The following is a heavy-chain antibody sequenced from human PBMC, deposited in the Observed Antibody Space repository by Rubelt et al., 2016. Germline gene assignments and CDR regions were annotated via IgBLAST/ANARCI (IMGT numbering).Heavy chain of an antibody. Sequence: EVQLVESGGGLVQPGGSLRLSCAASGFTLSSHNMNWVRQAPGKGLEWVSYLDANGDTRYPDTVRGRFTISRDAAKNSLFLQLSSLRDDDTSVYYCARMSRLEERYWGQGTRVTVAS. CDR3: ARMSRLEERY. D-gene: IGHD1-1*01. V-gene: IGHV3-48*02. CDR1: GFTLSSHN. J-gene: IGHJ4*02. CDR2: LDANGDTR.